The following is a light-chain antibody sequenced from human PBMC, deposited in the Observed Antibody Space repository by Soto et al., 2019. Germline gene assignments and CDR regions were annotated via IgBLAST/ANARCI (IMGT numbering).Light chain of an antibody. CDR2: LGS. J-gene: IGKJ2*01. CDR3: MQTLQTPYT. CDR1: QSLLYGAGYMY. Sequence: DIVMTQSPLSLPVTPGEPASISCRSSQSLLYGAGYMYVDWYLQKPGQPPHLLIFLGSNRASGVPHRFSGSVSGTDFTLKISRVETEDVGIYYCMQTLQTPYTFGQGTKLEIK. V-gene: IGKV2-28*01.